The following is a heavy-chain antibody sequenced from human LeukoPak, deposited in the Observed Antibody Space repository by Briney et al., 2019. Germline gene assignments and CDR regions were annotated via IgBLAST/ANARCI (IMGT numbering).Heavy chain of an antibody. CDR3: ARVEGDSSSWPSFDY. CDR2: IYYSGST. CDR1: GGSISSYH. D-gene: IGHD6-13*01. Sequence: SETLSLTCTVSGGSISSYHWSWIRQPPGKGLEWIGYIYYSGSTNYNPSLKSRVTISVDTSKNQFSLKLSSVTAADTAVYYCARVEGDSSSWPSFDYWGQGTLVTVSS. V-gene: IGHV4-59*01. J-gene: IGHJ4*02.